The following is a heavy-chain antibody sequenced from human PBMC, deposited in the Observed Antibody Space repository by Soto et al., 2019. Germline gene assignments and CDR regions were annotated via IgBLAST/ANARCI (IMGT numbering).Heavy chain of an antibody. J-gene: IGHJ4*02. CDR1: GYTFINYY. D-gene: IGHD2-21*02. Sequence: SVKVSCKASGYTFINYYIHLVRQAPGQGLEWMGWVNPRSGDTNYAQKFQGRVTMTRDTSISTAYMELSRLRYDDTAVYYCVRQLAYCGGDCYTEPIEYWGQGTLVTVSS. CDR2: VNPRSGDT. V-gene: IGHV1-2*02. CDR3: VRQLAYCGGDCYTEPIEY.